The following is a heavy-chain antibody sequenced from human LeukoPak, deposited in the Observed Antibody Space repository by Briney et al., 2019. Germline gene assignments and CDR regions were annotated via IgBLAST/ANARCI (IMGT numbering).Heavy chain of an antibody. J-gene: IGHJ4*02. D-gene: IGHD6-19*01. V-gene: IGHV3-23*01. CDR1: GFNFSSYA. CDR2: ISGSGGST. CDR3: AKDLRYSSGWYHSYFDY. Sequence: GGSLRLSCAASGFNFSSYAMSWGRQAPGKGLEWVSAISGSGGSTYYADSVKGRFTISRDNSKNTLYLQMNSLRAEDTAVYYCAKDLRYSSGWYHSYFDYWGQGTLVTVSS.